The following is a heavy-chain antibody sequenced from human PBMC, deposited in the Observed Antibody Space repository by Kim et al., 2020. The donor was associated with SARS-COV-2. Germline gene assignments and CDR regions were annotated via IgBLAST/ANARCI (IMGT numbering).Heavy chain of an antibody. V-gene: IGHV3-30*01. D-gene: IGHD3-16*01. CDR3: ARVGGDGYNPNFDY. J-gene: IGHJ4*02. Sequence: AASVKGRFTISRDNSKNTLYLQMNSLRAEDTAVYYCARVGGDGYNPNFDYWGQGTLVTVSS.